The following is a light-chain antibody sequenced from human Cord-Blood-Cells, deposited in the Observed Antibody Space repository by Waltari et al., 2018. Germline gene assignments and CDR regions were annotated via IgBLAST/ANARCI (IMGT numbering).Light chain of an antibody. V-gene: IGLV2-14*01. CDR1: SSDVGGYNY. J-gene: IGLJ3*02. CDR3: SSYTSSSTV. Sequence: QSAPTQPASVSGSPGQSITISCTGPSSDVGGYNYVSWYQQHPGKAPKLMIYDVSNRPSGVSNRFSGSKSGNTASLTISGLQAEDEADYYCSSYTSSSTVFGGGTKLTVL. CDR2: DVS.